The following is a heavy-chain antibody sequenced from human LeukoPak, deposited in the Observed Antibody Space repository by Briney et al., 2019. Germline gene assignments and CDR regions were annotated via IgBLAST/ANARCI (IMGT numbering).Heavy chain of an antibody. CDR1: GYTLTKYY. J-gene: IGHJ3*02. CDR3: AREPKTTTSGFDI. CDR2: FNPKSGDT. D-gene: IGHD1-1*01. V-gene: IGHV1-2*02. Sequence: ASVKVSCKASGYTLTKYYMHWVRQAPGQGLEWVGWFNPKSGDTNYAREFQGRVTMTRDTSINTAYMDLSRLRSDDTAVYYCAREPKTTTSGFDIWGQGTLVTVSS.